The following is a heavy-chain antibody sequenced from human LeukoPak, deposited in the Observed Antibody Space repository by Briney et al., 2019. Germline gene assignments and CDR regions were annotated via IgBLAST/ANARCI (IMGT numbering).Heavy chain of an antibody. D-gene: IGHD2-15*01. CDR2: ISGSGATI. V-gene: IGHV3-23*01. CDR1: GFTFSTYG. CDR3: AKGVVAATNAAYYGMDV. Sequence: GGSLRLSCAASGFTFSTYGMSWVRQAPGKGLEWVSGISGSGATIYYADSVKGRFTISRDNSKNTLYLQMNSLRPEDTAVYYCAKGVVAATNAAYYGMDVWGQGTTVTVSS. J-gene: IGHJ6*02.